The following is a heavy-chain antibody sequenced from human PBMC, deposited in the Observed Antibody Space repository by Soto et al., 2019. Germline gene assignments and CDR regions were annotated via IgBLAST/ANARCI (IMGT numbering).Heavy chain of an antibody. CDR3: AKRGVDTFGLSY. J-gene: IGHJ4*02. D-gene: IGHD3-10*01. Sequence: EVQLVESGGGLVQPGGSLRLSCAVSGFTFSSFWMHWVRQAPGEGLVWDSRINTDGSSTSYADSVKGRFTISRDNAKNTLYLQMNSLRVEDTAMYYCAKRGVDTFGLSYWGQGTLVTVSS. CDR1: GFTFSSFW. V-gene: IGHV3-74*01. CDR2: INTDGSST.